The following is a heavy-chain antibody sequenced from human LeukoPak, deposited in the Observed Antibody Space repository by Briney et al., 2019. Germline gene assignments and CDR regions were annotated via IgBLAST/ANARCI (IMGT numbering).Heavy chain of an antibody. CDR3: ARGPFGASSDY. J-gene: IGHJ4*02. V-gene: IGHV1-18*01. CDR1: GYTFTNYG. Sequence: ASAKVSCKASGYTFTNYGISWVRQAPRQGLEWMGWISAYNGNTNYAQKLQGRVTMTTDTSTSTAYMELRSLRSDDTAVYYCARGPFGASSDYWGQGTLVTVSS. D-gene: IGHD3-10*01. CDR2: ISAYNGNT.